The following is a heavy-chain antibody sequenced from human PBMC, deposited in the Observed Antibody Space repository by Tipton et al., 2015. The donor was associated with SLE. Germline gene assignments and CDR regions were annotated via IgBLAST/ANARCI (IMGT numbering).Heavy chain of an antibody. CDR3: ARSYNYCDTNFDY. Sequence: TLSLTCTVSGGSISSYYWSWIRQPPGKGLEWIGYIYYSGSTNYNPSLKSRVTISVDTSKNQFSLKLSSVTAADTAVYYCARSYNYCDTNFDYWGQGTLVTVSS. J-gene: IGHJ4*02. CDR2: IYYSGST. D-gene: IGHD5-24*01. CDR1: GGSISSYY. V-gene: IGHV4-59*01.